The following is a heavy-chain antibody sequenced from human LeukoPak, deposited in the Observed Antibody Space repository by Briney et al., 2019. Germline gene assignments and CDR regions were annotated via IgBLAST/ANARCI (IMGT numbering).Heavy chain of an antibody. V-gene: IGHV1-18*01. J-gene: IGHJ4*02. CDR1: GYTFTSYG. D-gene: IGHD4-23*01. CDR3: ARGRGGNSEFVDF. CDR2: ISTYSGNT. Sequence: ASVNVSCKASGYTFTSYGFSWVRQAPGQGLEWMGWISTYSGNTNYAQKFHGRVTMTTDTSTSTDYMELRSLRSDDTAVYYCARGRGGNSEFVDFWGQGTLVTVSS.